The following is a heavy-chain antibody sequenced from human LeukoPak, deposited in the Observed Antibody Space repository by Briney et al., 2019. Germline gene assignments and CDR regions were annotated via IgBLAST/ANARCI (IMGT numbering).Heavy chain of an antibody. CDR2: IYYSGST. CDR1: GGSVSSGSYY. D-gene: IGHD2-21*01. V-gene: IGHV4-61*01. Sequence: SETLSLTCTVSGGSVSSGSYYWSWIRQPPGKRLEWIGDIYYSGSTNYNPSLKSRVTISVDTSKNQFSLKLSSVTAADTAVYYCARNPIEGVAYYYYYGMDVWGQGTTVTVSS. CDR3: ARNPIEGVAYYYYYGMDV. J-gene: IGHJ6*02.